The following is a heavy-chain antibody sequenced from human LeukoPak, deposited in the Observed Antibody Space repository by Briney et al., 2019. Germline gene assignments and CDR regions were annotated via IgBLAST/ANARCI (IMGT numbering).Heavy chain of an antibody. CDR1: GFTFSSYA. V-gene: IGHV3-23*01. CDR3: AKAQYSSSSAPNDY. Sequence: GGSLRLSCAASGFTFSSYAMSWVRLAPGKGLEWVSAISGSGGSTYYADSVKGRFTISRDNSKNTLYLQMNSLRAEDTAVYYCAKAQYSSSSAPNDYWGQGTLVTVSS. D-gene: IGHD6-6*01. J-gene: IGHJ4*02. CDR2: ISGSGGST.